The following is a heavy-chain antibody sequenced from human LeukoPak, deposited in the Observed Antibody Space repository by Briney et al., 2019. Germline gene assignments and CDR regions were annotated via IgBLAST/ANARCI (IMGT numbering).Heavy chain of an antibody. Sequence: GGSLRLSCAASGFTFSSYDIHWVRQAPGKGLEWVAVIWHDRSDTYGSNKYYADSVKGRFTISRDNSKNTVYLQMNSLRVEDTAVYYCAKDGNCGGDCYGWFDPWGQGALVTVSS. CDR2: IWHDRSDTYGSNK. CDR1: GFTFSSYD. V-gene: IGHV3-33*06. CDR3: AKDGNCGGDCYGWFDP. J-gene: IGHJ5*02. D-gene: IGHD2-21*02.